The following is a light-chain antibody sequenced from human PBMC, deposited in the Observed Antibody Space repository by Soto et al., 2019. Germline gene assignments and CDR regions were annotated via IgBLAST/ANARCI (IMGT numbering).Light chain of an antibody. CDR1: QSVSSN. CDR3: QQYNNCPPWT. V-gene: IGKV3-15*01. CDR2: GAS. J-gene: IGKJ1*01. Sequence: ELVRTQSPATLSVYPGERATLYCRASQSVSSNLAWYQQKPGQAPRLLIYGASTRATGIPARFSGSGSGTEFTLTISSLQYEDFAVYYCQQYNNCPPWTFGQGTQWESK.